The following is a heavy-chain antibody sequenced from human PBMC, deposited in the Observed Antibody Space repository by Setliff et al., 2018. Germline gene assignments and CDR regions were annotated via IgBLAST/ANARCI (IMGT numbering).Heavy chain of an antibody. Sequence: SETLSLTCTVSGASISSGSYYWSWIRQPAGKGLEWLGRIYTSGTTNYSPSFKSRVTISADTSKNQISLKLSSVTAADTAVYYCAKERYFDWFFENWGQGTLVTVSS. CDR3: AKERYFDWFFEN. J-gene: IGHJ4*02. CDR2: IYTSGTT. CDR1: GASISSGSYY. D-gene: IGHD3-9*01. V-gene: IGHV4-61*02.